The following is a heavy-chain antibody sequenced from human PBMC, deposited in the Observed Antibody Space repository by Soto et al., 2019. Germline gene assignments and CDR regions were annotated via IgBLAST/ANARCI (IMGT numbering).Heavy chain of an antibody. CDR2: IYHSGTT. CDR3: ARDYSGYGWFDS. J-gene: IGHJ5*01. CDR1: GPSISSGGYY. D-gene: IGHD5-12*01. Sequence: PLETLTLTCTVSGPSISSGGYYWSWLRQHQGKGLEWIGYIYHSGTTSYNPSLKSRLTMSVDTSENMCSLKLSSVTAADTAVYYCARDYSGYGWFDSWGQVALVTVYS. V-gene: IGHV4-31*03.